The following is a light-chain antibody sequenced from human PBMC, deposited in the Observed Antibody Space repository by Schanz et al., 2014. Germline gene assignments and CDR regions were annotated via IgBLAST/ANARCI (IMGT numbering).Light chain of an antibody. J-gene: IGKJ5*01. V-gene: IGKV1-16*01. Sequence: DIQMTQSPSSLSVSVGDRVTITCRTSQVIPNYLAWFQQKPGEAPKSLIFAASSLQSGVPSRFSGSGSGTDFTLTISNLQPEDFASYYCQQYNSYPLTFGQGTRLEIK. CDR1: QVIPNY. CDR3: QQYNSYPLT. CDR2: AAS.